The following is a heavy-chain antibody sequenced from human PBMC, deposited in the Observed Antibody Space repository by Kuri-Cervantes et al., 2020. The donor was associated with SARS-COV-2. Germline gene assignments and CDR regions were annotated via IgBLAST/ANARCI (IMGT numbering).Heavy chain of an antibody. V-gene: IGHV3-30-3*02. CDR3: ASTCVSLLCRVGATDY. Sequence: GESLKISCAAPGFTFSSYAMHWVRQAPGKGLEWVAVISYDGSNKYYADSVKGRFTISRDNSKNTLYLQMNSLRAEDTAVYYCASTCVSLLCRVGATDYWGQGTLVTVSS. D-gene: IGHD1-26*01. CDR1: GFTFSSYA. CDR2: ISYDGSNK. J-gene: IGHJ4*02.